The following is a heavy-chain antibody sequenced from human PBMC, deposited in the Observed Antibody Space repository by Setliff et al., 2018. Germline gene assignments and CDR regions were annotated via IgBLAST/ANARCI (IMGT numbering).Heavy chain of an antibody. CDR2: TIPLLPLP. V-gene: IGHV1-69*10. Sequence: SVKVSCKASGYTFTGYYMHWVRQAPGQGLEWMGGTIPLLPLPNYAVKFQGRLTITADKSTDTAYMELSSLRSEDTAVYYCARSAITGTTRKYYYYMDVWGQGTTVTVSS. CDR1: GYTFTGYY. CDR3: ARSAITGTTRKYYYYMDV. J-gene: IGHJ6*03. D-gene: IGHD1-7*01.